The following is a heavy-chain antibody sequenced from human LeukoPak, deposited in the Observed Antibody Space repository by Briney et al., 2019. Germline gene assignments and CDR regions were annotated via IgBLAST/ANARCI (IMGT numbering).Heavy chain of an antibody. CDR1: GDSVSSNSAA. Sequence: SQTLSLTFAISGDSVSSNSAAWNWIRQSPSRGLEWLAKTYYRSKWYEDYALSVQGRITVSVDTSKNQFSLQLRSVTPEDTAVYYCAREGPAFDIWGQGTMVTVSS. CDR3: AREGPAFDI. J-gene: IGHJ3*02. V-gene: IGHV6-1*01. CDR2: TYYRSKWYE.